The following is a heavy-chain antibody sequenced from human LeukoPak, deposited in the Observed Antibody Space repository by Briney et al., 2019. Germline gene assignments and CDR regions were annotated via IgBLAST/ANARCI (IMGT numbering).Heavy chain of an antibody. CDR2: IYTSGST. J-gene: IGHJ6*03. V-gene: IGHV4-4*07. D-gene: IGHD2-15*01. Sequence: TASETLSLTCTVSGGSISSYYWSWIRQPAGKGLEWIGRIYTSGSTNYNPSLKSRVTISVDTSKNQFSLKLSSVTAADTAVYYCARGIVVVAQLGFYFYYMDVWGKGTTVTISS. CDR1: GGSISSYY. CDR3: ARGIVVVAQLGFYFYYMDV.